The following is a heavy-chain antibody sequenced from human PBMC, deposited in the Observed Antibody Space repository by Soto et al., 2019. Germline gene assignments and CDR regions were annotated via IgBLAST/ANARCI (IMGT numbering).Heavy chain of an antibody. V-gene: IGHV3-33*01. Sequence: PGGSLRLSCAASGFTFSRYGMHWVRQAPGKGLEWVAVIWYDGSNKYYADSVKGRFTISRDNSKNTLYLQMNSLRAEDTAVYYCARDRGIVVGPRTCYYYYGMDVWGKGTTLTLSS. J-gene: IGHJ6*04. D-gene: IGHD2-2*01. CDR2: IWYDGSNK. CDR3: ARDRGIVVGPRTCYYYYGMDV. CDR1: GFTFSRYG.